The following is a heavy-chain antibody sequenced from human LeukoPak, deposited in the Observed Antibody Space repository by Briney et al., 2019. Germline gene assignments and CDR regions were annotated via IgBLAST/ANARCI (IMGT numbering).Heavy chain of an antibody. CDR3: AKDDNSSGYPDY. Sequence: GGSLRLSCAASGFSFSTYAMSWVRQAPGKGLEWVSGISGSGGSTYYADSVKGRFTISRDSSKNTPHLQMNGLRAEDTAVYYCAKDDNSSGYPDYWGQGTLVTVSS. V-gene: IGHV3-23*01. J-gene: IGHJ4*02. CDR2: ISGSGGST. D-gene: IGHD3-22*01. CDR1: GFSFSTYA.